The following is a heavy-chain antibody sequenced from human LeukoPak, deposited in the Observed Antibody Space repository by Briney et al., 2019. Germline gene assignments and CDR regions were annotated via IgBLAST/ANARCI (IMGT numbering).Heavy chain of an antibody. CDR3: ARGDYGGNSDHELYYFDY. V-gene: IGHV1-69*02. J-gene: IGHJ4*02. CDR2: IIPILGIA. CDR1: GGTFSSYT. D-gene: IGHD4-23*01. Sequence: SVKVSCKASGGTFSSYTISWVRQAPGQGLEWMGRIIPILGIANYAQKFQGRVTITADKSTSTAYMELSSLRSEDTAVYYCARGDYGGNSDHELYYFDYWGQGTLVTVSS.